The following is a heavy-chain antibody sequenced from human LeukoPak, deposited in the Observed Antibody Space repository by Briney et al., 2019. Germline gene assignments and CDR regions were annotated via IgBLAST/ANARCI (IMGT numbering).Heavy chain of an antibody. CDR1: GGSISSYT. D-gene: IGHD4-17*01. V-gene: IGHV4-59*08. J-gene: IGHJ3*02. CDR3: ARHIYGASVAFDI. CDR2: IYFSGTT. Sequence: SETLSLTSAVSGGSISSYTWSWIRQPPGKGLEWIAYIYFSGTTNYNPSLKSRVIISVDTSTNQFSLKLSSVTAADTALYYCARHIYGASVAFDIWGQGTMVTVSS.